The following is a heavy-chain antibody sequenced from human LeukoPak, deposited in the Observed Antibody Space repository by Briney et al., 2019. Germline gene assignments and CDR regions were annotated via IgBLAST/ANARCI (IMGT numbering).Heavy chain of an antibody. CDR2: ISSDGSST. D-gene: IGHD3-3*01. CDR3: ARGAFGVYAFDI. J-gene: IGHJ3*02. Sequence: GGSLRLSCAASGFTLSNYWTHWVRQAPGKGLVWVSRISSDGSSTNYADSVRGRFTISRDNAKNTLYVQMNSLRAEDTAVYYCARGAFGVYAFDIWGQGTMVTVSS. V-gene: IGHV3-74*01. CDR1: GFTLSNYW.